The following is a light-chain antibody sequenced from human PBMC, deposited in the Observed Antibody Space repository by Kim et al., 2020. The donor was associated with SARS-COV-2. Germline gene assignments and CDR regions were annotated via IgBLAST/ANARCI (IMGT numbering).Light chain of an antibody. CDR2: WAS. V-gene: IGKV4-1*01. Sequence: DIVMTQSPDSLAVSLGERATINCKSSQSVLYSSNNKNYLAWYQHKPGQPPKLLIYWASIRESGVPDRFSGSGSGTDFTLTISSLQAEDVAVYYCQQYYSARTFGQGTKVEIK. CDR3: QQYYSART. CDR1: QSVLYSSNNKNY. J-gene: IGKJ1*01.